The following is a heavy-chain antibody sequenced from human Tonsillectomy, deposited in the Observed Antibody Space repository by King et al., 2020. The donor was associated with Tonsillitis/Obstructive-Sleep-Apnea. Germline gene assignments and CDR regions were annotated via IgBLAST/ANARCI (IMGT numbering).Heavy chain of an antibody. J-gene: IGHJ4*02. CDR1: GCTGTRSD. D-gene: IGHD3-9*01. CDR2: FFSSCAK. Sequence: QLGQSGGGLGPPGGARRLAWAASGCTGTRSDRPCVRPAPGPGRSWGSLFFSSCAKYSPVSVKGRFIIPSDKVKHSVHLQLNSLTAGDTAVYYCARGSKFDLLSGHHIFAYWGQGNLVTVFS. V-gene: IGHV3-13*01. CDR3: ARGSKFDLLSGHHIFAY.